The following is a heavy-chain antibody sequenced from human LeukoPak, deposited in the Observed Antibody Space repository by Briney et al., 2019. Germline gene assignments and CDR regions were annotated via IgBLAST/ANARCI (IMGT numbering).Heavy chain of an antibody. V-gene: IGHV3-21*01. CDR3: ARDRSQYYDSSGYYHDY. D-gene: IGHD3-22*01. J-gene: IGHJ4*02. Sequence: PGGSLRPSCAASGFTFSSYSMNWVRQAPGKGLGWVSSISSSSSYIYYADSVKGRFTISRDNAKNSLYLQMNSLRAEDTAVYYCARDRSQYYDSSGYYHDYWGQGTLVTVSS. CDR2: ISSSSSYI. CDR1: GFTFSSYS.